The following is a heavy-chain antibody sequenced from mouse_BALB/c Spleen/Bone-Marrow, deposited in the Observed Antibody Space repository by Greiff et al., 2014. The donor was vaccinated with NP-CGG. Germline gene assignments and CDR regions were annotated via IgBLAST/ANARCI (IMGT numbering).Heavy chain of an antibody. CDR3: ARRSAATYYFDY. CDR1: GFTFSSYT. Sequence: EVQVVESGGGLVQPGGSLKLSCAASGFTFSSYTMSWVRQTPEERLEWVAYISNGGGSTYYPDTVKGRFTISRDNAKNTLYLQXSSLKSEDTAMYYCARRSAATYYFDYWGQGTTLTVSS. V-gene: IGHV5-12-2*01. J-gene: IGHJ2*01. CDR2: ISNGGGST. D-gene: IGHD1-2*01.